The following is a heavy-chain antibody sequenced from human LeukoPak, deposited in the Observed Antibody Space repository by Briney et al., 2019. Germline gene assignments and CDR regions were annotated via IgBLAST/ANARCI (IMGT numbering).Heavy chain of an antibody. V-gene: IGHV4-39*01. CDR1: GGSISSSSYY. Sequence: NPSETLSLTCTVSGGSISSSSYYWGWIRQPPGKGLECIGSIYYSGSTNYNPSLKSRVTISVDTSKNQFSLKLSSVTAADTAVYYCARHTEDGYFFDYWGQGTLVTVSS. CDR3: ARHTEDGYFFDY. D-gene: IGHD5-24*01. J-gene: IGHJ4*02. CDR2: IYYSGST.